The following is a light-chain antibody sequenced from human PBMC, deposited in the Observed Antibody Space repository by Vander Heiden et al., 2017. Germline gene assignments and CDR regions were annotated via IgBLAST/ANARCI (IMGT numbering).Light chain of an antibody. CDR3: QAWDDNSYV. CDR1: GLGDRW. CDR2: QNN. Sequence: SYALTPPPSVSVSPGQTDNIPCSGDGLGDRWVSWYQQKPGHSPVLLLYQNNKRPSGIPDRFSGSASGNTATLTVSGTQVMDEADYYCQAWDDNSYVFGPGTWVTVL. V-gene: IGLV3-1*01. J-gene: IGLJ1*01.